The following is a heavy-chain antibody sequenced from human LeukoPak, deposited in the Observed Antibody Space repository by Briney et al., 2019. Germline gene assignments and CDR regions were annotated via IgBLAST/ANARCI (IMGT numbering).Heavy chain of an antibody. CDR3: ARLNLDSGGSWYYFDY. CDR2: IIPIFGTA. Sequence: SVRVSCKASGGTFSSYAISWVRQAPGQGLEWMGRIIPIFGTANYAQKFQGRVTITTDESTSTAYMELSSLRSEDTAVYYCARLNLDSGGSWYYFDYWGQGTLVTVSS. D-gene: IGHD2-15*01. V-gene: IGHV1-69*05. CDR1: GGTFSSYA. J-gene: IGHJ4*02.